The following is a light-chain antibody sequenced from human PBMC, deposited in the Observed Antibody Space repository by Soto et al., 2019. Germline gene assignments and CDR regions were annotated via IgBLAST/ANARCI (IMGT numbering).Light chain of an antibody. Sequence: EMLFTHSSSTMSLSPLQRATLSCRASQRVSSYLAWYQQKPGQAPRLLIYDASNRATGIPARFSGSGSGTDFTLTISRLEPEDFAVYYCQQFSSYPLTFGGGTKVDIK. V-gene: IGKV3-11*01. CDR2: DAS. CDR3: QQFSSYPLT. J-gene: IGKJ4*01. CDR1: QRVSSY.